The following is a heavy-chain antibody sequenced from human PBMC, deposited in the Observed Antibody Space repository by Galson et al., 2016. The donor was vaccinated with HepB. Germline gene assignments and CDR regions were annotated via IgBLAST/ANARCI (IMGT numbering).Heavy chain of an antibody. CDR3: ARSSTPYYYDTSGYWDAFDI. CDR1: GYNFTSYW. V-gene: IGHV5-51*01. D-gene: IGHD3-22*01. CDR2: IYPGDSDT. Sequence: QSGAEVKKPGESLKISCKGSGYNFTSYWIGWVRQMPGKGLEWMGIIYPGDSDTRYSPSFQGQVTISADKSISTAYLQWSSLKASDTAMYYCARSSTPYYYDTSGYWDAFDIWGQGTMVTVSS. J-gene: IGHJ3*02.